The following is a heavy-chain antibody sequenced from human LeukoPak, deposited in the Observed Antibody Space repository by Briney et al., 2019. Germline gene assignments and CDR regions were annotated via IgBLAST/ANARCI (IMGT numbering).Heavy chain of an antibody. V-gene: IGHV4-31*03. CDR1: GGSISSGGYY. CDR2: IYYSGST. Sequence: SETLSLTCTVSGGSISSGGYYWSWIRQHPGRGLEWIGYIYYSGSTYYNPSLKSRVTISVDTSKNQFSLKLSSVTAADTAVYYCARGVNRYRLDYWGQGTLVTVSS. D-gene: IGHD1-14*01. CDR3: ARGVNRYRLDY. J-gene: IGHJ4*02.